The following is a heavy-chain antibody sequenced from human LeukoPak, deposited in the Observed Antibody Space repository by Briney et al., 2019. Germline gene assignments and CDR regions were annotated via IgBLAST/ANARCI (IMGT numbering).Heavy chain of an antibody. V-gene: IGHV4-59*01. CDR1: GGSISSYY. CDR2: IYYSGST. Sequence: SETLSLTCTVSGGSISSYYWSWIRQPPGKGLEWIGYIYYSGSTNYNPSLKSRVTISVDTSKNQFSLKLSPVTAADTAVYYCARYNYYDSSFGYWGQGTLVTVSS. J-gene: IGHJ4*02. D-gene: IGHD3-22*01. CDR3: ARYNYYDSSFGY.